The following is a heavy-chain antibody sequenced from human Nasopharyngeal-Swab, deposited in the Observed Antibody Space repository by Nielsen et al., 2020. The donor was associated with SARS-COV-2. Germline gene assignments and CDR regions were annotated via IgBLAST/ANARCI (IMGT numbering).Heavy chain of an antibody. D-gene: IGHD2-2*01. V-gene: IGHV3-48*03. CDR3: ARIVVVPAAMFYYYYGMEV. CDR1: GFTFSSYE. Sequence: GGSLRLSCAASGFTFSSYEMNWVRQAPGKGLEWVSYISSSGSTIYYADSVKGRFTISRDNAKNSLYLQMTSLRAEDTAVYYRARIVVVPAAMFYYYYGMEVWGQGTTVTVSS. CDR2: ISSSGSTI. J-gene: IGHJ6*02.